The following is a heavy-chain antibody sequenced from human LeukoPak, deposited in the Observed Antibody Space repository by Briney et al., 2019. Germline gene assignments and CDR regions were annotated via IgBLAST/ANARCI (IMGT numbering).Heavy chain of an antibody. CDR2: INHSGST. CDR1: GGSFSGYY. CDR3: ARRRPWDYDSSGYYSGGAFDI. J-gene: IGHJ3*02. V-gene: IGHV4-34*01. Sequence: NPSETLSLTCAVYGGSFSGYYWSWIRQPPGKGLEWIGEINHSGSTNYNPSLKSRVTISVDTSKNQFSLKLSSVTAADTAVYYCARRRPWDYDSSGYYSGGAFDIWGQGTMVTVSS. D-gene: IGHD3-22*01.